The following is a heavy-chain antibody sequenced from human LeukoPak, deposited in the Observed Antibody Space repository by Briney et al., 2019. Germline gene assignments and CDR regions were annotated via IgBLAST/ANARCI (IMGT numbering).Heavy chain of an antibody. D-gene: IGHD6-6*01. Sequence: ASVKVSCKASGYTFTGYYMHWVRQAPGQGLEWMGWINPNSGGTNYAQKFQGRVTMTRDTSISTAYMELSRLRSDDAAVYYCASISSSGPNFDYWGQGTLVTVSS. CDR3: ASISSSGPNFDY. V-gene: IGHV1-2*02. CDR2: INPNSGGT. CDR1: GYTFTGYY. J-gene: IGHJ4*02.